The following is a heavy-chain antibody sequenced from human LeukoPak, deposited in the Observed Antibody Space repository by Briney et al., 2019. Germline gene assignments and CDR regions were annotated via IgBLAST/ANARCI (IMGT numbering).Heavy chain of an antibody. CDR2: INHSGST. D-gene: IGHD4-17*01. CDR1: GGSFSGYC. Sequence: SETLSLTCAVYGGSFSGYCWSWIRQPPGKGLEWIGEINHSGSTNYNPSLKSRVTISVDTSKNQFSLKLSSVTAADTAVYYCARIRTTVTRPYYFDYWGQGTLVTVSS. J-gene: IGHJ4*02. CDR3: ARIRTTVTRPYYFDY. V-gene: IGHV4-34*01.